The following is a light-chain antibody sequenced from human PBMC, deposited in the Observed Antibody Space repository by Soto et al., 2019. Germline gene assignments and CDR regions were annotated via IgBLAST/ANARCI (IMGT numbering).Light chain of an antibody. CDR2: NNN. Sequence: QSVLPQPPSASGTPGQRVTISCSGSSSNIGSNTVNLYQQLPGTAPKLLIFNNNQRPSGVPDRFSGSKSGTSASLAISGLQSEDEADYYCAAWDDSLNGLVFGTGTKLTVL. V-gene: IGLV1-44*01. J-gene: IGLJ1*01. CDR3: AAWDDSLNGLV. CDR1: SSNIGSNT.